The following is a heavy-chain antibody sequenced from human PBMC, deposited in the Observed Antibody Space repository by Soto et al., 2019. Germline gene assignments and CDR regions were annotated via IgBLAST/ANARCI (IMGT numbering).Heavy chain of an antibody. D-gene: IGHD3-10*01. CDR2: IYHTGST. Sequence: SETLSLTCSVSGGSISSGGYSWSWIRQPPGNGPEWIGYIYHTGSTYYNPSLKSRVTFLVDRSKNQFSLKLTSVTAADTAVYYCAREPISTPRGVTQVDPWGQGTLVTVSS. CDR3: AREPISTPRGVTQVDP. J-gene: IGHJ5*02. V-gene: IGHV4-30-2*01. CDR1: GGSISSGGYS.